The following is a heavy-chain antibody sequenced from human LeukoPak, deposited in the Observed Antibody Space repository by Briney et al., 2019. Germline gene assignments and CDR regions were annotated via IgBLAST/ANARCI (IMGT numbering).Heavy chain of an antibody. J-gene: IGHJ4*02. CDR1: GFTFSSYA. V-gene: IGHV3-23*01. CDR3: AKDFVAVTAIGMYYSDY. CDR2: ISGSGGSL. Sequence: TGGSLRLSCAASGFTFSSYAMNWVRQTPGKGLEWVSSISGSGGSLYYADSVKGRFTISRDNSKNTFYFQMNSLRAEDTAIYYCAKDFVAVTAIGMYYSDYWGQGTLVTVSA. D-gene: IGHD2-21*02.